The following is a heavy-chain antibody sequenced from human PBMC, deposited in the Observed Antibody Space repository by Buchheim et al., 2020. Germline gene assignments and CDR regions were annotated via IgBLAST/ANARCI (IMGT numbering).Heavy chain of an antibody. Sequence: QVHVQQWGAGLLKPSQTLSLTCAVYGGSFSDYYCSWIRQPPGKGLEWIGEVHHSGTTKYTPSLSSRLTISAETSKNQFSLRLTSVTAADTAVYYCARAGGTTTLGAYFDYWDQGAL. CDR1: GGSFSDYY. V-gene: IGHV4-34*01. J-gene: IGHJ4*02. CDR2: VHHSGTT. D-gene: IGHD3-16*01. CDR3: ARAGGTTTLGAYFDY.